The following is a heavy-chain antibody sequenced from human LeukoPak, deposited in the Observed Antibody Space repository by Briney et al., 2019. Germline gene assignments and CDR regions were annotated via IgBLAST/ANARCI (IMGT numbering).Heavy chain of an antibody. CDR1: GFTFSSYS. CDR3: ARDILRFGDGDDAFDI. CDR2: ISSSSSYI. Sequence: PGGSLRLSCAASGFTFSSYSMNWVRQAPGKGLEGVSSISSSSSYIYYADSVKGRFTISRDNAKNSLYLQMNSLRAEDTAVYYCARDILRFGDGDDAFDIWGQGTMVTVSS. D-gene: IGHD3-10*01. J-gene: IGHJ3*02. V-gene: IGHV3-21*01.